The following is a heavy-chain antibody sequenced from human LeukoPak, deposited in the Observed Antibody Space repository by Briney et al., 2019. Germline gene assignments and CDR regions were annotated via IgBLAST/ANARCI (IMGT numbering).Heavy chain of an antibody. CDR2: IYPGDSDT. V-gene: IGHV5-51*01. J-gene: IGHJ3*02. Sequence: GESLKISCKGSGYSFTNYWIGWVRQMPGKGLEWMGIIYPGDSDTRYSPSFQGQVTISADKSISTAYLQWSSLKASDTAMYYCASKTDYDSGAFDIWGQGTMVTVSS. CDR1: GYSFTNYW. CDR3: ASKTDYDSGAFDI. D-gene: IGHD4-17*01.